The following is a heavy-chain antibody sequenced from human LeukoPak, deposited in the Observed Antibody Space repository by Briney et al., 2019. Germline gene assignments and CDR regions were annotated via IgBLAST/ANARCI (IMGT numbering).Heavy chain of an antibody. CDR2: IYPGDSDT. J-gene: IGHJ4*02. V-gene: IGHV5-51*01. CDR3: ARGGGDYGGNSFVD. Sequence: GESLKISCKGSGYSFTSYWIGWVRQMPGKGLECMGIIYPGDSDTRYRPSFQGQVAISADKSIRTAYLRWSSLKAAATDMHYCARGGGDYGGNSFVDWGQGTLVTVSS. D-gene: IGHD4-23*01. CDR1: GYSFTSYW.